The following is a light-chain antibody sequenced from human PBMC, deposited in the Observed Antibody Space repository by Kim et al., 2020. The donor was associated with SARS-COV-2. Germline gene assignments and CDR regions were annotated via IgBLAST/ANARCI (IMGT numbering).Light chain of an antibody. CDR1: KLGDKY. CDR3: QAWDSSTWV. J-gene: IGLJ3*02. V-gene: IGLV3-1*01. Sequence: SYELTQPPSVSVSPGQTASITCPGDKLGDKYACWYQQKPGQSPVLVIYQDSKRPSGIPARFSGSNSGNTATLTISGTQAMDEADYYCQAWDSSTWVFGGGTKLTVL. CDR2: QDS.